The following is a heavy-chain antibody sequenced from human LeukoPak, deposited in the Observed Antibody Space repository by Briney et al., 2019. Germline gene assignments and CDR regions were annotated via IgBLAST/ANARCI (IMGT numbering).Heavy chain of an antibody. J-gene: IGHJ6*04. D-gene: IGHD3-10*02. Sequence: PGGSLRLSCAASGFSFSNYGIHWVRQAPGKGLEWVALISYEGSIKYYADSVKGRFTISRDNAKNSLYLQMNSLRAEGTAVYYCAELGLTMIGGVWGKGTTVTISS. V-gene: IGHV3-30*18. CDR2: ISYEGSIK. CDR1: GFSFSNYG. CDR3: AELGLTMIGGV.